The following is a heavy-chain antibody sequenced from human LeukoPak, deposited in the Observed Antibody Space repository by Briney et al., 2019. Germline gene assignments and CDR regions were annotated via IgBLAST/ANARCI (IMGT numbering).Heavy chain of an antibody. D-gene: IGHD3-10*01. J-gene: IGHJ4*02. CDR3: ARAATVRGVIISYYFDY. CDR2: ISAYNGNT. V-gene: IGHV1-18*01. Sequence: ASVKVSCKASGYTFTSYGISWVRQAPGQGLEWMGWISAYNGNTNYAQKLQGRVTMTTDTSTSTAYMELRSLRSDDTAVYYCARAATVRGVIISYYFDYWGQGTLVTVSS. CDR1: GYTFTSYG.